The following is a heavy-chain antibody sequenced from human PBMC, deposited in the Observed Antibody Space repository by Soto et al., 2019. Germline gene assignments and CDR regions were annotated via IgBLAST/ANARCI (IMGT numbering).Heavy chain of an antibody. CDR3: TKDPGGEGSASYPLH. D-gene: IGHD3-10*01. V-gene: IGHV3-30*18. CDR2: ISYTGTYD. J-gene: IGHJ4*02. Sequence: QVELVESGGGVVHPGTSLRLSCVASGFIFSNYGMHWVRQAPGKGLEWLAVISYTGTYDHYADSVKGRFTISRDNSKNTVYLPMNSLRGDDTAVYYCTKDPGGEGSASYPLHWGQGTLVTVSS. CDR1: GFIFSNYG.